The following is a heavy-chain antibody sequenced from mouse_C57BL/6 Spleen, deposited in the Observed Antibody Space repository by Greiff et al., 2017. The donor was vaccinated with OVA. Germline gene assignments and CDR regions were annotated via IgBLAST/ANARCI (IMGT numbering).Heavy chain of an antibody. D-gene: IGHD1-1*01. CDR2: LYPGDGDT. V-gene: IGHV1-82*01. CDR3: ARNYGSSFHAMDY. Sequence: QVQLQQSGPELVKPGASVKISCKASGYAFSSSWMNWVKQRPGKGLEWIGRLYPGDGDTNYNGKFKGKATLTADKSSSTAYMQLSSLTSEDSTVYFCARNYGSSFHAMDYWGKGTSVTVSS. J-gene: IGHJ4*01. CDR1: GYAFSSSW.